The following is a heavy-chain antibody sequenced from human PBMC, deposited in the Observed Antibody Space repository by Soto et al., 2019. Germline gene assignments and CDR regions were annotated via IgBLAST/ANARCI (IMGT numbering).Heavy chain of an antibody. V-gene: IGHV1-69*02. Sequence: SVKVSCKASGGTFSSYTISWVRQAPGQGLEWMGRIIPILGIANYAQKFQGRVTITADTSTSTAYMELRSLRSDDTAVYYCARNGYCCGGRCSDYYYYMDVWGKGTTVTVAS. CDR2: IIPILGIA. D-gene: IGHD2-15*01. CDR3: ARNGYCCGGRCSDYYYYMDV. CDR1: GGTFSSYT. J-gene: IGHJ6*03.